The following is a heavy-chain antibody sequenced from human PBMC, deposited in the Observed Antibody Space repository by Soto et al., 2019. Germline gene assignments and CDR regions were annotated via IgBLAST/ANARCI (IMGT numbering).Heavy chain of an antibody. CDR2: IKSKTDGGTT. CDR3: TTDSYSTIRTVGIDY. CDR1: GFTFSNAW. Sequence: PGGSLRLSCAASGFTFSNAWINWVRQAPGKGLEWVGRIKSKTDGGTTDYAEPVKGRFAISRDDSNNMVYLQMNRLKIEDTAVYYCTTDSYSTIRTVGIDYWGQETLVTVSS. V-gene: IGHV3-15*07. D-gene: IGHD2-8*01. J-gene: IGHJ4*01.